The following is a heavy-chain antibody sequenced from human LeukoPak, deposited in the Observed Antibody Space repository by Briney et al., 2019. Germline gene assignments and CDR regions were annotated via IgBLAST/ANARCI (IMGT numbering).Heavy chain of an antibody. J-gene: IGHJ4*02. CDR1: GFTFSSYW. CDR3: ARGFYGDYEGSDY. CDR2: INSDGSST. D-gene: IGHD4-17*01. V-gene: IGHV3-74*01. Sequence: RGSLRLSCAASGFTFSSYWMHWVRQAPGKGLVWVSRINSDGSSTSYADSVKGRFTISRDNAKNTLYLQMNGLRAEDTAVYYCARGFYGDYEGSDYWGQGTLVTVSS.